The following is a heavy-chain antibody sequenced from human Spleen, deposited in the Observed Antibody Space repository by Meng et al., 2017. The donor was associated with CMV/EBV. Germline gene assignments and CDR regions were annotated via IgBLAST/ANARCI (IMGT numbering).Heavy chain of an antibody. V-gene: IGHV3-21*01. Sequence: EVQLVESGGGLVKRGGSLRLSCAASGFTFSSYSMNWVRQAPGKGLEWVSSISSSSSYIYYADSVKGRFTISRDNAKNSLYLQMNSLRAEDTAVYYCARDILTGYSPLDYWGQGTLVTVSS. CDR2: ISSSSSYI. CDR1: GFTFSSYS. D-gene: IGHD3-9*01. J-gene: IGHJ4*02. CDR3: ARDILTGYSPLDY.